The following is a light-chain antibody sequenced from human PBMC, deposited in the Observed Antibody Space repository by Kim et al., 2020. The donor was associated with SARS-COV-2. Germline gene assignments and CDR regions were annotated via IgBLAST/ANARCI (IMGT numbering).Light chain of an antibody. CDR1: QSVSSY. V-gene: IGKV3D-15*01. CDR2: DAS. J-gene: IGKJ4*01. CDR3: QQCNNWPSLT. Sequence: EIVMTQSPATLSVSPGERATLSCRASQSVSSYLAWYQQKPGQAPRLLIYDASTRATGIPARFSGSGSGTEFILTISSLESEDFAVYYCQQCNNWPSLTFGGGTKVDIK.